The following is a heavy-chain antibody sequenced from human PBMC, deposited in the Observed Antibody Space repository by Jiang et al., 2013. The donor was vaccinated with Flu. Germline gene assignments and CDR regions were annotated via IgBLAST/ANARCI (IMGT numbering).Heavy chain of an antibody. J-gene: IGHJ6*02. CDR1: GYSFADYW. D-gene: IGHD2/OR15-2a*01. CDR2: SILVTLI. V-gene: IGHV5-51*01. CDR3: ARYSISGCKNARCYLSFFHYGMDV. Sequence: GAEGEKSRGESLKISCEGSGYSFADYWIGWVRQMPRARPGMDGGSSILVTLILDTTRLQGQVTLSADRSIGTAYLQWSSLKASDTAMYYCARYSISGCKNARCYLSFFHYGMDVWGQGTSVTVSS.